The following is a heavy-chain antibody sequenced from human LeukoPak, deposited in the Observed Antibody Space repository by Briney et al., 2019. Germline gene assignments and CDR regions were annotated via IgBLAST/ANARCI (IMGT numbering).Heavy chain of an antibody. V-gene: IGHV4-39*01. CDR1: GGSISSSSYY. Sequence: SETLSLTCTVSGGSISSSSYYWGWVRQPPGKGLEWIVSIYYSGSTYYSPSLKSRIAISVDTSKNQFSLKLSSVTAADTAVYYCAGWPYYESSGYEDYWGQGTLVTVSS. J-gene: IGHJ4*02. CDR2: IYYSGST. CDR3: AGWPYYESSGYEDY. D-gene: IGHD3-22*01.